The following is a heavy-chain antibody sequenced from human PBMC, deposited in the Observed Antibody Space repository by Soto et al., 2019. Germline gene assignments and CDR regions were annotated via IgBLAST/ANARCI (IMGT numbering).Heavy chain of an antibody. Sequence: LRLSCAASGFSFSRYAIHWVRQAPGKGLEWVAVISKDGSHKYYLESVKGRFTISRDNSKNILSLQMNSLRDEDTAVYYCARSRSGAVADSFDFWGQGTLVTSPQ. CDR2: ISKDGSHK. V-gene: IGHV3-30*04. D-gene: IGHD3-10*01. CDR1: GFSFSRYA. CDR3: ARSRSGAVADSFDF. J-gene: IGHJ4*02.